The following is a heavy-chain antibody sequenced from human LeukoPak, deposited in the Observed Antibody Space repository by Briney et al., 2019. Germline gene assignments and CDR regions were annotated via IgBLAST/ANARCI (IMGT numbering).Heavy chain of an antibody. V-gene: IGHV1-8*01. D-gene: IGHD3-22*01. CDR3: ARVPYYYDSGGHEIDY. J-gene: IGHJ4*02. CDR1: GYTFTSYD. Sequence: ASVKVSCKASGYTFTSYDINCVRQATGQGLEWMGWMNPNSGNTGYAQKFQGRVTMTRNTSISTAYMELSSLRSEDTAVYYCARVPYYYDSGGHEIDYWGQGTLVTVSS. CDR2: MNPNSGNT.